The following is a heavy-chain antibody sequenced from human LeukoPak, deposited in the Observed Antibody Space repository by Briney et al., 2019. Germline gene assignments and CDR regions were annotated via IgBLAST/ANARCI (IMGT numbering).Heavy chain of an antibody. Sequence: GGSLRLSCAASGFTFSTYAMTWVRQAPGKGLEWVSLISGTGGSTYYADSVKGRFTISRDNSKNTLYLQMNSLRAEDTAVYYCANPPTVTTIRFDPWGQGTLVTVSS. V-gene: IGHV3-23*01. D-gene: IGHD4-17*01. CDR1: GFTFSTYA. J-gene: IGHJ5*02. CDR3: ANPPTVTTIRFDP. CDR2: ISGTGGST.